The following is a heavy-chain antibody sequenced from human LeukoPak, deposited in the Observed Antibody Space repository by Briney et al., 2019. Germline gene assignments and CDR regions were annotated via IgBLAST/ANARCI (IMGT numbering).Heavy chain of an antibody. CDR3: ARGQVLRYFDWLLSLGWFDP. Sequence: GASVKVSCRASGYTFTSYDINWVGQATGQGREWMGWMNPNSSNTGYAQKFQGRVTMTKNNSISTAYMELSSVRSADTAVYYCARGQVLRYFDWLLSLGWFDPWGQGTLVTVSP. J-gene: IGHJ5*02. CDR2: MNPNSSNT. CDR1: GYTFTSYD. V-gene: IGHV1-8*01. D-gene: IGHD3-9*01.